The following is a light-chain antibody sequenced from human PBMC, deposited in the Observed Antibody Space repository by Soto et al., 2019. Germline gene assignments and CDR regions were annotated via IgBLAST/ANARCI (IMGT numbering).Light chain of an antibody. CDR2: EVS. CDR1: SSDVGGYNY. Sequence: QSARTQPPSASGSPGQSVTICCTGTSSDVGGYNYVSWYQQHPGKAPKLMIYEVSKRPSGVPDRFSGSKSGNTASLTVSGLQAEDEADYYCSSYAGSNNFRYVFGTGTKVTVL. J-gene: IGLJ1*01. CDR3: SSYAGSNNFRYV. V-gene: IGLV2-8*01.